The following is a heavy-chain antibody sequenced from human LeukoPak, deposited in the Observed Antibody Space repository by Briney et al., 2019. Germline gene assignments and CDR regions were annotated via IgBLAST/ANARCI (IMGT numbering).Heavy chain of an antibody. CDR2: ISSIGSAI. D-gene: IGHD3-3*01. CDR1: GFTFSNYW. Sequence: GGSLRLSCTASGFTFSNYWMSWVRQAPGEGLEWVSYISSIGSAIYYADCVKGRFTISRDNAKNSLYLQMNSLRAEDTSVNYCASDFWTGYFDYWGQGTMVTVCS. CDR3: ASDFWTGYFDY. V-gene: IGHV3-11*01. J-gene: IGHJ4*02.